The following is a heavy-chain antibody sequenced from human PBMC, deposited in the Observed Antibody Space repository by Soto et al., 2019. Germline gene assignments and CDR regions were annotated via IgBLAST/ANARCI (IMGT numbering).Heavy chain of an antibody. CDR1: GYSISSGYY. CDR3: ARDKGYFRLGETNCFDP. J-gene: IGHJ5*02. CDR2: IYHSGST. V-gene: IGHV4-38-2*02. D-gene: IGHD2-15*01. Sequence: SETLSLTCAVSGYSISSGYYWGWIRQPPGKGLEWIGSIYHSGSTYYNPSLKSLVTISVDTSKNQFSLKLSSVTAEDTAVYYCARDKGYFRLGETNCFDPWGQGTLVTVSS.